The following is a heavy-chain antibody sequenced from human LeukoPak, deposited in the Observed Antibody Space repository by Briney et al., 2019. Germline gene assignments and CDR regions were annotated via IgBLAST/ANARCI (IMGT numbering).Heavy chain of an antibody. Sequence: TSETLSLTCTVPGGSISSSNYYWGWIRQPPGKGLEYIGSVYYTGSIHYNPSLTSRVTISADTSKNQFSLKLSSVTAADTAVYYCARLSYGELDYWGQGTLVTVSS. J-gene: IGHJ4*02. CDR3: ARLSYGELDY. V-gene: IGHV4-39*01. CDR1: GGSISSSNYY. CDR2: VYYTGSI. D-gene: IGHD3-10*01.